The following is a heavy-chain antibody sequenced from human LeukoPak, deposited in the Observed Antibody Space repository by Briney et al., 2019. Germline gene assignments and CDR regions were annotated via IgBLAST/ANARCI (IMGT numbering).Heavy chain of an antibody. CDR1: GGSFSGYY. J-gene: IGHJ4*02. CDR2: INHSGST. CDR3: ARVWSSS. D-gene: IGHD6-13*01. V-gene: IGHV4-34*01. Sequence: SETLSLTCAVYGGSFSGYYWSWIRQPPGKGLEWIGEINHSGSTNYNPSLKSRVTISVDTSKNQFSLKLSSVTAADTAVYYCARVWSSSWGQGTLVTASS.